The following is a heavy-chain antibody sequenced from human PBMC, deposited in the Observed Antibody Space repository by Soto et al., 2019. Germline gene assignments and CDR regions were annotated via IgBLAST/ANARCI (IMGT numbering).Heavy chain of an antibody. J-gene: IGHJ3*02. Sequence: ASVKVSCKASGYTFTSYAMHWVRQAPGQRLEWMGWINAGNGNTKYSQKFQGRVTITRDTSAGTAYMELSSLRSEDTAVYYCAREIRYYDILTYDAFDIWGQGTMVTVSS. CDR3: AREIRYYDILTYDAFDI. D-gene: IGHD3-9*01. V-gene: IGHV1-3*01. CDR2: INAGNGNT. CDR1: GYTFTSYA.